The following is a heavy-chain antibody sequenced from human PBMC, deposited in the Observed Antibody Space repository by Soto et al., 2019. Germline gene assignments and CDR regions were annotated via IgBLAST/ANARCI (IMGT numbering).Heavy chain of an antibody. CDR3: ARGRYGEY. D-gene: IGHD3-10*01. V-gene: IGHV1-18*01. CDR1: GYTFTSYG. J-gene: IGHJ4*02. Sequence: QVHLVQSGAEVKKPGASVKVSCKASGYTFTSYGITWVRQAPGQGLEWMGWISAHNGNTDYAQKLQGRVIVTRDTSTSTAYMELRSLRSDYSDVYYCARGRYGEYWGQGALVTVSS. CDR2: ISAHNGNT.